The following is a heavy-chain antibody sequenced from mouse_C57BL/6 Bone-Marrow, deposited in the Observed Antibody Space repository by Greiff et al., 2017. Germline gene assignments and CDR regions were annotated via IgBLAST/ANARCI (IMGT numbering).Heavy chain of an antibody. V-gene: IGHV1-76*01. CDR1: GYTFTDYY. J-gene: IGHJ4*01. Sequence: VKVVESGAELVRPGASVKLSCKASGYTFTDYYINWVKQRPGQGLEWIARIYPGSGNTYYNEKFKGKATLTAEKSSSTAYMQLSSLTSEDSAVYFCARLATTVVAPYAMDYWGQGTSVTVSS. D-gene: IGHD1-1*01. CDR2: IYPGSGNT. CDR3: ARLATTVVAPYAMDY.